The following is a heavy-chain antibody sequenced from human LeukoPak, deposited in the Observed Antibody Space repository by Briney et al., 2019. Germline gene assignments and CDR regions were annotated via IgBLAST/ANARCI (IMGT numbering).Heavy chain of an antibody. J-gene: IGHJ6*02. CDR3: ARERSGYFNYYGMDV. CDR2: IWYDGSNK. CDR1: GFTFSSYG. V-gene: IGHV3-33*01. D-gene: IGHD3-22*01. Sequence: PGGSLRLSCAASGFTFSSYGMHWVRQAPGKGLEWVAVIWYDGSNKYYADSVKGRFTISRDNSKNTLYLQMNSLRAEDTAVYYCARERSGYFNYYGMDVWGQGTTVTVSS.